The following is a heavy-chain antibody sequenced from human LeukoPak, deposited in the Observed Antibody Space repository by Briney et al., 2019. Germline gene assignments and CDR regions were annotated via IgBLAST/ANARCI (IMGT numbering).Heavy chain of an antibody. CDR1: GYTFTGYY. J-gene: IGHJ5*02. V-gene: IGHV1-69*13. Sequence: ASVKVSCKASGYTFTGYYMHWVRQAPGQGLEWMGGIIPIFGTANYAQKFQGRVTITADESTSTAYMELSSLRSEDTAVYYCARGRARIAAAGNWFDPWGQGTLVTVS. CDR2: IIPIFGTA. CDR3: ARGRARIAAAGNWFDP. D-gene: IGHD6-13*01.